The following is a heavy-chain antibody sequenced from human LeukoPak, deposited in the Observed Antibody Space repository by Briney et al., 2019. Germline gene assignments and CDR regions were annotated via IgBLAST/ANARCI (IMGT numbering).Heavy chain of an antibody. CDR1: GGSISSYF. D-gene: IGHD4-23*01. V-gene: IGHV4-59*01. J-gene: IGHJ5*02. Sequence: SETLSLTCTVSGGSISSYFWSWIRQPPGKGLEWIGNIYYRGSTSNNPSLKSRVTISVDTSKNQFSLKLTSVTAADTAVYYCAREAAGYGGSWFDPWGQGTLVTVSS. CDR3: AREAAGYGGSWFDP. CDR2: IYYRGST.